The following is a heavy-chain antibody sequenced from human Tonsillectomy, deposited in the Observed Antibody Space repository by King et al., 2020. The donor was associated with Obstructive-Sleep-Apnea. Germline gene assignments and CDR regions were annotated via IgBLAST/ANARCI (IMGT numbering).Heavy chain of an antibody. CDR1: GFTFSSYW. Sequence: VQLVESGGGLVQPGGSLRLSCAASGFTFSSYWMSWVRQAPGKGLEWVANIKQDGSEKYYVDSVKGRFTISRDNAKNSLYLQMNSLRAEDTAVYYCARTYGSGSAMKFDPWGQGPLVTVSS. CDR3: ARTYGSGSAMKFDP. D-gene: IGHD3-10*01. CDR2: IKQDGSEK. V-gene: IGHV3-7*03. J-gene: IGHJ5*02.